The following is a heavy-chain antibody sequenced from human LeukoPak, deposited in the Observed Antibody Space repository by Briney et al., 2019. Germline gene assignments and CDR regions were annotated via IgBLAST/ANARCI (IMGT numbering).Heavy chain of an antibody. CDR1: GGSISSYY. Sequence: SETLSLTCTVSGGSISSYYWSWIRQPPGKGLEWIGYIYYSGSTNYNPSLKSRVTMSVDTSKNQFSLKLSSVTAADTAVYYCARDGCSGGSCQGPDAFDIWGQGTMVTVSS. CDR2: IYYSGST. J-gene: IGHJ3*02. CDR3: ARDGCSGGSCQGPDAFDI. V-gene: IGHV4-59*01. D-gene: IGHD2-15*01.